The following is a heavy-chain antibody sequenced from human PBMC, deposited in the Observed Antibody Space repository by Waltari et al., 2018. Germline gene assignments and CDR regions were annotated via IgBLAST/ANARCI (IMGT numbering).Heavy chain of an antibody. Sequence: QVQLVESGGGVVQPGRSLRLSCAASGFTFSSYAMHWVRQAPGKGLEWVAVISYDGINKYYADSVKVRFTISRDNSKNTLYLQMNSLRAEDTAVYYCAREDSAAAGLHYYYGMDVWGQGTTVTVSS. CDR3: AREDSAAAGLHYYYGMDV. D-gene: IGHD6-13*01. V-gene: IGHV3-30*01. CDR1: GFTFSSYA. CDR2: ISYDGINK. J-gene: IGHJ6*02.